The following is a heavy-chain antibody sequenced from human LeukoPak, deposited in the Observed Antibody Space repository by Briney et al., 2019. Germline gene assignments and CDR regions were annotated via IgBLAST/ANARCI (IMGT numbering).Heavy chain of an antibody. CDR3: ARDAAAAGTSYYYYYYMDV. D-gene: IGHD6-13*01. Sequence: GRSLRLSCAASGFTFSDYYMSWIRQAPGKGLEWVSYISSSGSTIYYADSVKGRFTISRDNAKNSLYLQMNSLRAEDTAVYYCARDAAAAGTSYYYYYYMDVWGKGTTVTVSS. J-gene: IGHJ6*03. V-gene: IGHV3-11*01. CDR2: ISSSGSTI. CDR1: GFTFSDYY.